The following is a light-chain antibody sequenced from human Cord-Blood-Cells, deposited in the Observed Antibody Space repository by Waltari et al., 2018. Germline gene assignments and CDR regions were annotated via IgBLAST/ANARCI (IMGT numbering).Light chain of an antibody. Sequence: DTVMTPSPHSLAVSLGERAPINCYSCPSVLSSPNNKNYLAWDQQKPGPPPKLLIYWATTRETGFPDRFSGSGSGTDFTLTISRLQAEDVAVYYCQQYYSTPWTFGQGTKVEIK. CDR1: PSVLSSPNNKNY. CDR2: WAT. V-gene: IGKV4-1*01. J-gene: IGKJ1*01. CDR3: QQYYSTPWT.